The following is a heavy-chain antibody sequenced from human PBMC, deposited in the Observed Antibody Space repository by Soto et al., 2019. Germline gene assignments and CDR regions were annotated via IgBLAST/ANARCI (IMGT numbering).Heavy chain of an antibody. V-gene: IGHV3-15*01. D-gene: IGHD2-15*01. J-gene: IGHJ4*02. CDR1: GFTFSNVW. Sequence: EVQLVESGGGLVKPGGSLSLSCAASGFTFSNVWMSWVRQAPGKGLEWVGRIKRRADGGTTDYASPVRGRVTVSRDDSKNTLYLQMNSLKTEDTAVSYCTAGYCSGGSCYSVVYWGQGALGTVSS. CDR2: IKRRADGGTT. CDR3: TAGYCSGGSCYSVVY.